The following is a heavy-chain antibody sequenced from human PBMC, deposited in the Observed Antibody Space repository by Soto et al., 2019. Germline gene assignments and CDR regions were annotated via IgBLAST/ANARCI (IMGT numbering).Heavy chain of an antibody. CDR1: GFTFSNYA. D-gene: IGHD1-26*01. Sequence: EVRLLESGGGFVQPGGSMRLSCAASGFTFSNYAMNWVRQAPGKGLEWVSIISASDDSTYYADSVKGRFTISRDNSKDTLYLQINSLRAEDTATYYCAKDKSMGPGSYSYFDSWGQGTLVTVSS. J-gene: IGHJ4*02. V-gene: IGHV3-23*01. CDR2: ISASDDST. CDR3: AKDKSMGPGSYSYFDS.